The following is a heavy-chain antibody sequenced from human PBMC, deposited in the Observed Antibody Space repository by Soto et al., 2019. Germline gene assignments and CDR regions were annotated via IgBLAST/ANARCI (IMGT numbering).Heavy chain of an antibody. Sequence: QVQLVQSGAEVKKPGASVKVSCKASGYTFTSYGISWVRQAPGQGLEWMGWISAYNGNTNYAQKLQGRVTMTTDTSTSTAYMEQRSLRADDTAVYYCAREGQMHSLGGGFYYYGMDVWGQGTTVTVSS. J-gene: IGHJ6*02. CDR2: ISAYNGNT. CDR3: AREGQMHSLGGGFYYYGMDV. V-gene: IGHV1-18*04. CDR1: GYTFTSYG. D-gene: IGHD3-16*01.